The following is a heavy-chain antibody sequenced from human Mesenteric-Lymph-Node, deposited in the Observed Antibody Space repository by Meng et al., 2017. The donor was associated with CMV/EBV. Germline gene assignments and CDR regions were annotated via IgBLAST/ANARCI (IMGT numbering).Heavy chain of an antibody. V-gene: IGHV3-48*03. J-gene: IGHJ4*02. D-gene: IGHD3-22*01. CDR1: GFTFSSYE. CDR2: ITGRSDTI. CDR3: ARNYYDSSGYYYFDY. Sequence: GGSLRLSCAASGFTFSSYEMNWVRQAPGKGLEWIASITGRSDTIYYADSVRGRFTISRDNAKNSLYLQMDNLRAEDTAVYYCARNYYDSSGYYYFDYWGQGTLVTVSS.